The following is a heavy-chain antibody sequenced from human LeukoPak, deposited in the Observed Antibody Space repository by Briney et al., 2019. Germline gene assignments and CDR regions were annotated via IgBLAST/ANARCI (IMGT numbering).Heavy chain of an antibody. Sequence: PGGSLRLSCVASGFRLSSYWMSWVRQAQGKGLEFVANIKQDGGSKNYVDSVKGRFTISRDNAENSLYLQMSSLRAEDTALYYCARDPGWSSFDIWGQGIMVTVSS. V-gene: IGHV3-7*01. CDR3: ARDPGWSSFDI. D-gene: IGHD2-15*01. CDR2: IKQDGGSK. CDR1: GFRLSSYW. J-gene: IGHJ3*02.